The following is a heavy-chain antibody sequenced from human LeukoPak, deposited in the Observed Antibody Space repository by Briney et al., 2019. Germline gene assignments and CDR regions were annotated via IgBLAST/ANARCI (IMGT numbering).Heavy chain of an antibody. Sequence: GGSLRLSCAASGFTFSSYSMNWVRQAPGKGLEWVSYISSSSSTIYYADSVKGRFTISRDNAKNSLYLQMNSLRAEDTAVYYCARDRERVRGDDDAFDIWGQGTMVTVSS. CDR2: ISSSSSTI. V-gene: IGHV3-48*01. D-gene: IGHD3-10*01. CDR3: ARDRERVRGDDDAFDI. CDR1: GFTFSSYS. J-gene: IGHJ3*02.